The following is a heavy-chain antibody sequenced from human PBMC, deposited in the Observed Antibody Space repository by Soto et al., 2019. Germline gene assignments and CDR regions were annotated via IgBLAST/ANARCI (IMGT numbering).Heavy chain of an antibody. J-gene: IGHJ4*02. CDR3: AKDNDLDRDGPFDY. V-gene: IGHV3-9*01. CDR1: GFSFDDYG. D-gene: IGHD2-2*03. CDR2: ISWNSGDI. Sequence: EMQLVESGGGSVQPGRSLRLSCAASGFSFDDYGMYWVRQGPGKGLEWVSGISWNSGDIYYADSVKGRFTISRDNAKKSLYLQMNSLRTEDTALYYCAKDNDLDRDGPFDYWGQEILVTVSS.